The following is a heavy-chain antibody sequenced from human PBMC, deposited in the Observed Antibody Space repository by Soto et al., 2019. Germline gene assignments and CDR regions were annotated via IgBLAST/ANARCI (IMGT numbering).Heavy chain of an antibody. D-gene: IGHD3-3*01. CDR3: ARDSRLLYYDFWSGYYSSDAFDI. J-gene: IGHJ3*02. CDR1: GYTFTGYY. CDR2: INPNSGGT. Sequence: VKVSCKASGYTFTGYYMHWVRQAPGQGLEWMGWINPNSGGTNYAQKFQGRVTMTRDTSISTAYMELSRLRSDDTAVYYCARDSRLLYYDFWSGYYSSDAFDIWGQGTMVTVSS. V-gene: IGHV1-2*02.